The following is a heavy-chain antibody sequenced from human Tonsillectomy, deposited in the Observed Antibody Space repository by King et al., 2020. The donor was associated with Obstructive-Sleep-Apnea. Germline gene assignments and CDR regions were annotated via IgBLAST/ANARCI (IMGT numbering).Heavy chain of an antibody. Sequence: VQLVESGGGXXQPGGSLRXSXXASGFTFXSXAMSWVXQAXGKGLEWXSAIXSSGGSTYYADSVKGRFTISRDNSKNTLYLQMNSLRAEDTAVYYCAKDREGIAVAGTCFDYWGQGTLVTVSS. V-gene: IGHV3-23*04. CDR3: AKDREGIAVAGTCFDY. CDR1: GFTFXSXA. CDR2: IXSSGGST. J-gene: IGHJ4*02. D-gene: IGHD6-19*01.